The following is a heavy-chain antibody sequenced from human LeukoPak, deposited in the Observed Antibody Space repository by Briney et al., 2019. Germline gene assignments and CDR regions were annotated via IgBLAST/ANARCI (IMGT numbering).Heavy chain of an antibody. CDR1: GYTFTSYG. CDR3: AREWREEFAQPYYFDY. CDR2: ISAYNGNT. D-gene: IGHD2/OR15-2a*01. Sequence: ASVKASCKASGYTFTSYGISWVRQAPGQGLEWMGWISAYNGNTDYAQKLQGRVTMTTDTSTSTAYMDLRSLRSDDTAVYYCAREWREEFAQPYYFDYWGQGTLVTVSS. V-gene: IGHV1-18*01. J-gene: IGHJ4*02.